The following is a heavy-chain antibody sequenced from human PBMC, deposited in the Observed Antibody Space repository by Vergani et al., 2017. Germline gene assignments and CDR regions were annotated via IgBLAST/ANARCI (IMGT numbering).Heavy chain of an antibody. V-gene: IGHV4-59*01. D-gene: IGHD5-24*01. Sequence: QVQLQESGPGLVKPSETLSLTCTVSGGSISSYYWSWIRQPPGKGLEWIGYIYYSGSTNYNPSLKSRVTISVDTSKNQFSLKLSSVTAADTAVYYCAGDGGLGDGYNHYYFDYWGQGTLVTVSS. J-gene: IGHJ4*02. CDR2: IYYSGST. CDR1: GGSISSYY. CDR3: AGDGGLGDGYNHYYFDY.